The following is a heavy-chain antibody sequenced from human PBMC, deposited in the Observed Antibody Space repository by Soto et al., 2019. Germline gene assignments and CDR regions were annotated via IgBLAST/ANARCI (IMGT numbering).Heavy chain of an antibody. CDR2: ISYDGSNK. J-gene: IGHJ4*03. D-gene: IGHD2-15*01. CDR3: ASGLVVEAASGTELDF. Sequence: GGSLRLSCAASGFTFSSYAMHWVRQAPGKGLERVAVISYDGSNKYYADSVKGRFTISRDNSKNTLYLQMNSLRAEDTAVYYCASGLVVEAASGTELDFWGQGTLVTVSS. V-gene: IGHV3-30-3*01. CDR1: GFTFSSYA.